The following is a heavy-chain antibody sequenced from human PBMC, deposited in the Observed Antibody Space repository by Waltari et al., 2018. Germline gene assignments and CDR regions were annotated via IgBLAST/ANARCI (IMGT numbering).Heavy chain of an antibody. CDR2: ILSDGGST. D-gene: IGHD3-3*01. V-gene: IGHV3-64D*06. CDR3: AKGPQRYLEWLLPYDF. CDR1: GFSFSSHV. Sequence: EVQLVESGGGLVQPGGSLRLSCSAPGFSFSSHVMHWVRQAPGKGLEHVSGILSDGGSTYYADSVNGRFSISRDNSKNTVYLQMSSLRAEDTAMYYCAKGPQRYLEWLLPYDFWGQGTLVTVSS. J-gene: IGHJ4*02.